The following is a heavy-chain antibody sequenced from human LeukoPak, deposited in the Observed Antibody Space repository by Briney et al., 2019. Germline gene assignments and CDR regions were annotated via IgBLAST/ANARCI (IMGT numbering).Heavy chain of an antibody. CDR3: ARGGITMVRGVITAL. J-gene: IGHJ4*02. Sequence: PGGSLRLSCAASGFTFSSYSMNWVRQAPGKGLEWVSSISSSSSYIYYADSVKGRFTISRDNAKNSLYLQMNSLRAEDTAVYYCARGGITMVRGVITALWGQGTLVTVSS. V-gene: IGHV3-21*01. CDR1: GFTFSSYS. CDR2: ISSSSSYI. D-gene: IGHD3-10*01.